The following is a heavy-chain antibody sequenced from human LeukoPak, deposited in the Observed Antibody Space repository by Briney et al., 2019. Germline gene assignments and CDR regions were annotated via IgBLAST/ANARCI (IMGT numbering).Heavy chain of an antibody. D-gene: IGHD5-12*01. CDR2: VYYSENT. CDR3: MRGGIGYDSDY. Sequence: SETLSLTCTVSGGSISSGSYYWSWIRQPPGKGLEWIGYVYYSENTNYNPSLKSRVTISVDTSKNQFSLKLNSVTAADTAVYYCMRGGIGYDSDYWGQGTLVTVSS. V-gene: IGHV4-61*01. J-gene: IGHJ4*02. CDR1: GGSISSGSYY.